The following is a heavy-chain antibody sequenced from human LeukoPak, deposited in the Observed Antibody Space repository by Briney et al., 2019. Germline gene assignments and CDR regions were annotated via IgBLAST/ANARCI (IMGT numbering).Heavy chain of an antibody. CDR3: ARGPSSIAARPSLGFDY. J-gene: IGHJ4*02. V-gene: IGHV4-34*01. Sequence: SETLSLTCAVYGGSFSGYYWSWTRQPPGKGLEWIGEINHSGSTNYNPSLKSRVTISVDTSKNQFSLKLSSVTAADTAVYYCARGPSSIAARPSLGFDYWGQGTLVTVSS. CDR2: INHSGST. D-gene: IGHD6-6*01. CDR1: GGSFSGYY.